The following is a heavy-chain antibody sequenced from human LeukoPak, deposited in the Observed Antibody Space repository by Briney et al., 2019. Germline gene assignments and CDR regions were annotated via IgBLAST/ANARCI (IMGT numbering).Heavy chain of an antibody. V-gene: IGHV1-2*02. Sequence: ASVKVSCKASGYSFSTYYMQWVRQAPGHGLEWMGRINPSTGDTHYAQQFQGRVTMTRDTSISTVYMELSILTSDDTAIYYCAKDLTAMIRYYFDYWGQGTLLTVSS. D-gene: IGHD5-18*01. CDR3: AKDLTAMIRYYFDY. CDR1: GYSFSTYY. CDR2: INPSTGDT. J-gene: IGHJ4*02.